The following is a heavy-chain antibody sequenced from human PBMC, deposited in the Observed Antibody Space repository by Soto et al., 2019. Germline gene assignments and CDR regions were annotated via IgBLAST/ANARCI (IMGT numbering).Heavy chain of an antibody. D-gene: IGHD6-13*01. CDR3: ARDRIYSSSWHDY. Sequence: QVQLVESGGGVVQPGRSLRLSCAASGFTFSSYAMHWVRQAPGKGLEWVAVISYDGSNKYYADSVKGRFTISRDNSKNTLYLLMNSLRAEDTAVYYCARDRIYSSSWHDYWGQGTLVTVSS. CDR1: GFTFSSYA. CDR2: ISYDGSNK. V-gene: IGHV3-30-3*01. J-gene: IGHJ4*02.